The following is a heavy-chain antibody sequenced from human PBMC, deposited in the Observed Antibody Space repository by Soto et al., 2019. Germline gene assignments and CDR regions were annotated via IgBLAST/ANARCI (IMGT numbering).Heavy chain of an antibody. Sequence: SGGSLRLSCTASGFTFGDYAMSWFRQAPGKWLEWVGFIRSKAYGGTTEYAASVKGRFTISRDDSKSIAYLQMNSLKTEDTAVYYCTRDPLYYGSGYHGMDVWGQGXTVTVYS. CDR2: IRSKAYGGTT. CDR3: TRDPLYYGSGYHGMDV. J-gene: IGHJ6*02. CDR1: GFTFGDYA. D-gene: IGHD3-10*01. V-gene: IGHV3-49*03.